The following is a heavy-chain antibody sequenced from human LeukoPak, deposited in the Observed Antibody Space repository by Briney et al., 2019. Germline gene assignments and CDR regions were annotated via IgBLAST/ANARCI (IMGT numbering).Heavy chain of an antibody. V-gene: IGHV3-21*01. CDR3: ARDGAVGPIGRGYYYFDY. CDR2: ISTSSSYI. Sequence: PGGSLRLSCAASGFTFSSYSMNWVRQAPGKGLEWVSSISTSSSYIFYADSVKGRFTISRDNAKNSLYLQMNSLRADDTAVYYWARDGAVGPIGRGYYYFDYWGQGTLVTVSS. J-gene: IGHJ4*02. D-gene: IGHD2-2*01. CDR1: GFTFSSYS.